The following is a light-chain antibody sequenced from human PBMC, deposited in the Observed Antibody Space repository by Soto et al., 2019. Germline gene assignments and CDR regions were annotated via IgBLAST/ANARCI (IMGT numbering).Light chain of an antibody. V-gene: IGKV3-15*01. CDR1: RTVGRN. CDR2: GAS. CDR3: QQYNNWPPDRT. J-gene: IGKJ1*01. Sequence: EIVMTQSPATLSVSPGERATLSCRPSRTVGRNLAWYQQKLGQAPRLLIYGASTRATGIPARFSGSGSGTEFTLTISSLRSEDFAIYFCQQYNNWPPDRTFGQGTKVEIK.